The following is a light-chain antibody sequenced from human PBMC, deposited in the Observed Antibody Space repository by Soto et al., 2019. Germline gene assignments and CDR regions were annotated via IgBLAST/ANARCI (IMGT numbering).Light chain of an antibody. CDR3: SSYARSSFYV. V-gene: IGLV2-14*03. J-gene: IGLJ1*01. CDR1: SSDVGGYNY. CDR2: DVS. Sequence: QSALTQPASVSGSPGQSITISCTGTSSDVGGYNYVSWYQPHPGKAPKLMIYDVSNRPSGVSNRCSGSKSGNTASLTISGLQAEDEADDYCSSYARSSFYVFGTGTKLTVL.